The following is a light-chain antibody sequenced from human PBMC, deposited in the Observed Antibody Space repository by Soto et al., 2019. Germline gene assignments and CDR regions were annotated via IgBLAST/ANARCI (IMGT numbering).Light chain of an antibody. CDR2: GAS. CDR3: QHHGSSLSIT. J-gene: IGKJ5*01. V-gene: IGKV3-20*01. Sequence: ESVLTQSPGTLSLSPGERATLSCRASQSVSSNYLAWYQHKPGQAPRLLIYGASSRATGIPDRFSGSGSGTDFTLIISRLEPDDFAVYYCQHHGSSLSITVGRGTRLEIK. CDR1: QSVSSNY.